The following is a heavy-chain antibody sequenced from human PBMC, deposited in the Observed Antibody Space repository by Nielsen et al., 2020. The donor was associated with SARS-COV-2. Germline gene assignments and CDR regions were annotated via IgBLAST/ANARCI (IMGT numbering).Heavy chain of an antibody. D-gene: IGHD2-15*01. CDR2: IYPGDSDT. V-gene: IGHV5-51*01. Sequence: VRQMPGKGLEWMGIIYPGDSDTRYSPSFQGQVTISADKSISTAYLQWSSLKASDTAMYYCARQYTGYCSGGSRYYFHYYGMDVWGQGTTVTVSS. CDR3: ARQYTGYCSGGSRYYFHYYGMDV. J-gene: IGHJ6*02.